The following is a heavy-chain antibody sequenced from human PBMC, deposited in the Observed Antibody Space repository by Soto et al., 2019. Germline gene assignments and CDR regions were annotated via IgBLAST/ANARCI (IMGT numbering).Heavy chain of an antibody. CDR1: GYTFTSYA. D-gene: IGHD4-17*01. J-gene: IGHJ4*02. Sequence: ASVKVSCKASGYTFTSYAFIWVRQAPGQGLEWMGWINAYVVNTNYAQKFQGRVTMTTDTSTSTAYMELRSLRSDDTAVYYCARTVGDKIQLRFDYWGQGTLVTVSS. V-gene: IGHV1-18*01. CDR3: ARTVGDKIQLRFDY. CDR2: INAYVVNT.